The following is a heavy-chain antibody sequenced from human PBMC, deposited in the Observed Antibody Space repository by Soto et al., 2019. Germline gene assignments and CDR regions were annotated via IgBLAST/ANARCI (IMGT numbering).Heavy chain of an antibody. J-gene: IGHJ4*02. V-gene: IGHV4-59*08. D-gene: IGHD1-20*01. CDR3: ARRYGYSFDY. Sequence: QVQLQESGPGLVKPSETLSLTCTVSGGSSSSYYWSWIRQHPGKGLEWIGYIYYSGSTNYNPSLKSRVTKSVDTSNNQFSLNLSSVTAADTAVYYCARRYGYSFDYWGQGTLVTVSS. CDR1: GGSSSSYY. CDR2: IYYSGST.